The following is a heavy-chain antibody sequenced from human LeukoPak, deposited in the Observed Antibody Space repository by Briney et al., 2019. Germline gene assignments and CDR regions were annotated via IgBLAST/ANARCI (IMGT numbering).Heavy chain of an antibody. J-gene: IGHJ4*02. CDR1: GFTFSSYA. Sequence: GASLRPSCAASGFTFSSYAMSWVRQAPGKGLEWVSAISGSGGSTYYADSVKGRFTISRDNSKNTLYLQMNSLRAEDTAVYYCAREGTNYYFDYWGQGTLVTVSS. CDR3: AREGTNYYFDY. V-gene: IGHV3-23*01. CDR2: ISGSGGST. D-gene: IGHD1-7*01.